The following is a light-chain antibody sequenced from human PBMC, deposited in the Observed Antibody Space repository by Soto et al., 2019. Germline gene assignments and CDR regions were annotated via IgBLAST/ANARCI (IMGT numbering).Light chain of an antibody. V-gene: IGKV1-27*01. CDR1: QGISNF. CDR2: SAS. Sequence: IQMTQSPSSLSASVGDRVTITCRASQGISNFLAWYQQKAGTVPKLLIYSASTLQSGVPSRCSGSGSWTDFTLTISNLQPEDVATYYGQKYNSVPVTFGQGTRLEIK. CDR3: QKYNSVPVT. J-gene: IGKJ5*01.